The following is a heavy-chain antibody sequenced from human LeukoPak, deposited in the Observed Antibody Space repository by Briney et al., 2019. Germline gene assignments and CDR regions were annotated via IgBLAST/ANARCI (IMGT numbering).Heavy chain of an antibody. CDR1: GFSFSNYW. CDR2: IKQDGNEK. J-gene: IGHJ4*02. D-gene: IGHD1-26*01. V-gene: IGHV3-7*01. Sequence: GGSLRLSCEASGFSFSNYWMSWVRQAPGKGLEWVANIKQDGNEKYYVDSMKGRFTISRDNARNSLFLQMNSLRAEDTAVYYCASGIRAFDNWGQGTLVTVSA. CDR3: ASGIRAFDN.